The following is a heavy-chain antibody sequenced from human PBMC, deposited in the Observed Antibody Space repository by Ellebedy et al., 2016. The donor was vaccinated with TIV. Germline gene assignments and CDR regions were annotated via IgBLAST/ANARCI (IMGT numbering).Heavy chain of an antibody. CDR2: ISWNSGNI. D-gene: IGHD3-10*01. J-gene: IGHJ4*02. V-gene: IGHV3-9*01. CDR3: AKDFAYGSGSSSGRLHIFAYFDY. CDR1: GFTFDNYA. Sequence: PGGSLRLSCAASGFTFDNYAMHWVRQVPGKGLEWVSGISWNSGNIGYADSVKGRFTISRDNVKNSLYLQMNSLRGEDTDLYYCAKDFAYGSGSSSGRLHIFAYFDYWGQGTLVTVSS.